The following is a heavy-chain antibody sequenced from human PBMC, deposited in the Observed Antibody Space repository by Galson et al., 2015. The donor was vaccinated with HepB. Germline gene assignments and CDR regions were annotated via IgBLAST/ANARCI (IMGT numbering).Heavy chain of an antibody. J-gene: IGHJ4*02. CDR3: AKGGPYDILTGYYPYYFDY. CDR2: ISGRGGST. Sequence: SLRLSCAASGFTFSSYAMSWVRQAPGKGLEWVSGISGRGGSTNYADSVKGRFTISRDNSKNTLYLQMNSLRAEDTAVYYCAKGGPYDILTGYYPYYFDYWGQGTLVTVSS. CDR1: GFTFSSYA. D-gene: IGHD3-9*01. V-gene: IGHV3-23*01.